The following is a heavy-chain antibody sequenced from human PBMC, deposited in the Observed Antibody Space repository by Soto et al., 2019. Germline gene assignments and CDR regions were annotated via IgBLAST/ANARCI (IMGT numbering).Heavy chain of an antibody. Sequence: GASVKVSCKASGFTFTSSAVQWVRQARGQRLEWIGWIVVGSGNTNYAQKFQERVTITRDMSTSTAYMELSSLRSEDTAVYYCAADTGNYDFWSGYSAHPSAFDISGQGTMVTVSS. V-gene: IGHV1-58*01. J-gene: IGHJ3*02. CDR3: AADTGNYDFWSGYSAHPSAFDI. CDR2: IVVGSGNT. CDR1: GFTFTSSA. D-gene: IGHD3-3*01.